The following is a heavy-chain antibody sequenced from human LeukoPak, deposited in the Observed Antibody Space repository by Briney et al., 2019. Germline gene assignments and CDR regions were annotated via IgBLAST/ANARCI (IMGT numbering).Heavy chain of an antibody. V-gene: IGHV3-23*01. J-gene: IGHJ6*02. CDR1: GFTFSSFP. CDR2: LSGDGGST. CDR3: AKVTRGLAYGIDV. D-gene: IGHD1-26*01. Sequence: GGSLRLSCAASGFTFSSFPMSWVRQAPGKGLEWVSALSGDGGSTYYADSVKGRFTISRDNSKNTLYLQMNSLGAEDTAIYYCAKVTRGLAYGIDVWGQGTTVTVSS.